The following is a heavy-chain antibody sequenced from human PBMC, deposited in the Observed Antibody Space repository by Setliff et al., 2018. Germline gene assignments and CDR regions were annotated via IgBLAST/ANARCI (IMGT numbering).Heavy chain of an antibody. CDR3: ARELDGSSYHY. D-gene: IGHD6-13*01. V-gene: IGHV4-39*07. J-gene: IGHJ4*02. Sequence: SETLSLTCTVSGGSISSTIYYWGWIRQPPGKGLEWIGSIYYSGSTYYNPSLKSRVTISVDTSKNQFSLKLNSVTAADTAVYYCARELDGSSYHYWGQGTLVTVSS. CDR1: GGSISSTIYY. CDR2: IYYSGST.